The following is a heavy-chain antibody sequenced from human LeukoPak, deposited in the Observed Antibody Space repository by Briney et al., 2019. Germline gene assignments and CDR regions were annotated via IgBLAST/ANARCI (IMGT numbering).Heavy chain of an antibody. V-gene: IGHV3-11*01. D-gene: IGHD3-22*01. CDR3: ARDRGRRGITMRSDAFDI. CDR2: ISSGGGTR. Sequence: GGSLRLSCAASGFTFSDYYMNWIRQAPGKGLEWVSYISSGGGTRSYADSVKGRFTISRDNAKNSLYLQMNSLRAENTAVYYCARDRGRRGITMRSDAFDIWGQGTMVTVSS. CDR1: GFTFSDYY. J-gene: IGHJ3*02.